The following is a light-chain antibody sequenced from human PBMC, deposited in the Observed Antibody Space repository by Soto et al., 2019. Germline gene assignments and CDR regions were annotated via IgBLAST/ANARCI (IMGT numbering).Light chain of an antibody. Sequence: ESVLTQSPGTLSLSPGERATLSCRASQSLTRNYLAWYQQKPGQAPRVLIYGASSRATGIPDRFSGSGSATDFTLTISRLEPEDFAVYYCQQYDNSPITFGQGTRLEIK. CDR2: GAS. V-gene: IGKV3-20*01. CDR1: QSLTRNY. J-gene: IGKJ5*01. CDR3: QQYDNSPIT.